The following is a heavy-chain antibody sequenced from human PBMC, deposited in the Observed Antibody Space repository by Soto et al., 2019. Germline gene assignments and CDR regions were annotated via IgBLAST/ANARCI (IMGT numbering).Heavy chain of an antibody. Sequence: EVQLVESGGGLVQPGGSLRVSCAASGFTFSSYWMSWVRQAPGKGLEWVANIKQDGSEKYYVDSVKGRFTISRDNAKNSLFLQMNSLRAEDTAVYYCARDTDHRYDNSGLDYWGQGTLVTVSS. CDR3: ARDTDHRYDNSGLDY. D-gene: IGHD3-22*01. CDR1: GFTFSSYW. J-gene: IGHJ4*02. V-gene: IGHV3-7*03. CDR2: IKQDGSEK.